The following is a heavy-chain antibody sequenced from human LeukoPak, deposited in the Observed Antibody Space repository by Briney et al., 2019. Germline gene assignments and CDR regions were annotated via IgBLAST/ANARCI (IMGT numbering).Heavy chain of an antibody. J-gene: IGHJ4*02. Sequence: GGSLRLSCAASGFTFSSYAMTWVRQAPGKGLEWVSGISGSGGATYSADSVKGRFTISRDNSKNTLYLQMNSLRAEDTAVYYCAKGKSSRVTTVGYWGQGTLVTVSS. CDR1: GFTFSSYA. V-gene: IGHV3-23*01. CDR3: AKGKSSRVTTVGY. CDR2: ISGSGGAT. D-gene: IGHD4-17*01.